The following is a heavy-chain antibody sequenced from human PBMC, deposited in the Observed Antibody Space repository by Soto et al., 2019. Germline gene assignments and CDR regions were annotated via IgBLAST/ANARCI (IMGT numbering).Heavy chain of an antibody. CDR3: ARGGITMVRGVIDY. D-gene: IGHD3-10*01. Sequence: SSETLSLTCAVYGGSFSGYYWSWIRQPPGKGLEWIGEINHSGSTNYNPSLKSRVTISVDTSKNQFSLKLSSVTAADTAVYYCARGGITMVRGVIDYWGQGTLVTVSS. CDR1: GGSFSGYY. CDR2: INHSGST. V-gene: IGHV4-34*01. J-gene: IGHJ4*02.